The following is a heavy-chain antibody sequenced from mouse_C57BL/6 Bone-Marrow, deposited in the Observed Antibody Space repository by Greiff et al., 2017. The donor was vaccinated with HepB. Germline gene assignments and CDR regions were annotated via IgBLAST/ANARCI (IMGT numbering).Heavy chain of an antibody. Sequence: VQLQQSGTVLARPGASVKMSCKTSGYTFTSYWMHWVKQRPGQGLEWIGAIYPGNSDTSYNQKFKGKAKLTAVTSASTAYMELSSLTNEDSAVYYCTRNYYYGSRGFAYWGQGTLVTVSA. D-gene: IGHD1-1*01. J-gene: IGHJ3*01. CDR3: TRNYYYGSRGFAY. CDR1: GYTFTSYW. CDR2: IYPGNSDT. V-gene: IGHV1-5*01.